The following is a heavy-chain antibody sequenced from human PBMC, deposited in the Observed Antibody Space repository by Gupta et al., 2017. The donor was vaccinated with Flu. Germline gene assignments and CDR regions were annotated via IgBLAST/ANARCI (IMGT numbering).Heavy chain of an antibody. Sequence: QIQLVESGGGVVQPGRSLRLSCDASVSTFSADAMHWVRQAPGKGLVWVAMIWYDGSNKYEEDSVKGRFTISRDKSKNTVSLQMNSRRVEDTAVYYCARDPAQSGWAFDSWGKGTLVTVSS. CDR2: IWYDGSNK. J-gene: IGHJ4*02. CDR3: ARDPAQSGWAFDS. CDR1: VSTFSADA. V-gene: IGHV3-33*01. D-gene: IGHD6-19*01.